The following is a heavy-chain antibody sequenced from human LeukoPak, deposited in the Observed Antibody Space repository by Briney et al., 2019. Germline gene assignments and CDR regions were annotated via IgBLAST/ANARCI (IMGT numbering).Heavy chain of an antibody. Sequence: ASVKVSCKASGYTFTGYYMHWVRQAPGQGLEWMGWINPNSGGTNYAQKFQGRVTMTRDTSISTAYMELSSLRADDTAVYYCAMKAVPRPRLHDAFDFWGQGTVVSVSS. CDR3: AMKAVPRPRLHDAFDF. CDR1: GYTFTGYY. CDR2: INPNSGGT. J-gene: IGHJ3*01. D-gene: IGHD5-24*01. V-gene: IGHV1-2*02.